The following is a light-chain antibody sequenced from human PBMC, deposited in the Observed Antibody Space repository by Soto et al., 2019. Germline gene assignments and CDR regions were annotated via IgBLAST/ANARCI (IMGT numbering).Light chain of an antibody. J-gene: IGLJ2*01. CDR3: QSYDSSLSGVV. CDR2: GNS. CDR1: SSNIGAGYD. V-gene: IGLV1-40*01. Sequence: QAGVTQPPSVSGAPGQRVTISCTGSSSNIGAGYDVHWYQQLPGTAPKLLIYGNSNRPSGVPDRFSGSKSGTSASLAITGLQAEDESDYYCQSYDSSLSGVVFGGGTKFTVL.